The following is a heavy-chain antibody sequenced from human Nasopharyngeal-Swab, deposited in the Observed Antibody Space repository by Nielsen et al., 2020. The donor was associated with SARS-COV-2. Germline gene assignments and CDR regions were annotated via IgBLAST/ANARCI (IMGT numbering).Heavy chain of an antibody. CDR1: GFTFSSFG. CDR3: ARDAPAHYGAFY. J-gene: IGHJ4*02. D-gene: IGHD4-17*01. Sequence: GGSLRLSCAASGFTFSSFGMHWVRQAPGKGLEWVAFIAHDASNEYYGDSVKGRFSISSDSSQNTLYLQMDSLRGEDTAVYYCARDAPAHYGAFYWGRGTLVTVSS. CDR2: IAHDASNE. V-gene: IGHV3-30*03.